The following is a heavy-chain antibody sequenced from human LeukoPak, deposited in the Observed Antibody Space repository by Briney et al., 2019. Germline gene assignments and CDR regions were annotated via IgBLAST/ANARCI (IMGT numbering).Heavy chain of an antibody. CDR1: GFTFTIYL. D-gene: IGHD3-22*01. CDR2: IKQDESEK. Sequence: GGSLRLSCATSGFTFTIYLMSWVRQAPGKGLEWVANIKQDESEKYYVDSVKGRFTISRDNAKNSLYLQMNSLRAEDTAVYYCARDSHYDRSGYYSYWGQGTLVIVSS. J-gene: IGHJ4*02. CDR3: ARDSHYDRSGYYSY. V-gene: IGHV3-7*01.